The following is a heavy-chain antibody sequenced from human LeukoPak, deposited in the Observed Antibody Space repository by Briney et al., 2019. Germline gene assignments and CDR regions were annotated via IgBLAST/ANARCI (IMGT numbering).Heavy chain of an antibody. D-gene: IGHD3-22*01. CDR1: GGSISSYY. CDR3: ARAPGYYDSSGVNWFDP. J-gene: IGHJ5*02. Sequence: SETLSLTCTVSGGSISSYYWSWIRQPPGKGLEWIGEINHSGSTNYNPSLKSRVTISVDTSKNQFSLKLSSVTAADTAVYYCARAPGYYDSSGVNWFDPWGQGTLVTVSS. CDR2: INHSGST. V-gene: IGHV4-34*01.